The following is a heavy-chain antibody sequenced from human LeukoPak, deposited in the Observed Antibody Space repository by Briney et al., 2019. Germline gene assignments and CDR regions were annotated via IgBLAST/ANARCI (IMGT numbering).Heavy chain of an antibody. CDR3: AREGRWGCTTYYYMDV. Sequence: GGSLRLSCAASGFTFRRDGMHWVRLAPGKGLKWVAVIWYGGINKYYADSVKGRFTISRDNAKNSLYLQMNSLRAEDTAVYYCAREGRWGCTTYYYMDVWGKGTTVTVSS. J-gene: IGHJ6*03. CDR1: GFTFRRDG. D-gene: IGHD7-27*01. CDR2: IWYGGINK. V-gene: IGHV3-33*08.